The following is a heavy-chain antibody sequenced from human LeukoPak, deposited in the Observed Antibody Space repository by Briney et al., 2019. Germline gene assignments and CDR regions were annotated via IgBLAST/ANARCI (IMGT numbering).Heavy chain of an antibody. Sequence: PGGSLRLSCTASGFTFDDYAMHWVRHAPGKGLEGVSGISWSSGSLGYADSVKGRFIISRDNAKNCLYLQMNSLRAEDTALYYCARMPWSDRYSYGPGDYYFDYWGQGTLVTVSS. V-gene: IGHV3-9*01. CDR2: ISWSSGSL. CDR1: GFTFDDYA. D-gene: IGHD5-18*01. CDR3: ARMPWSDRYSYGPGDYYFDY. J-gene: IGHJ4*02.